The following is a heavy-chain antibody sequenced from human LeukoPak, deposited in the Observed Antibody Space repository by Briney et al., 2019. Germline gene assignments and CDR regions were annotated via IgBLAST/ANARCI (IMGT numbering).Heavy chain of an antibody. D-gene: IGHD6-6*01. CDR1: GYTFTGYY. V-gene: IGHV1-2*02. Sequence: ASVKVSCKASGYTFTGYYMHWVRRAPGQGLEWMGWINPNSGGTNYAQKFQGRVTMTRDTSISTAYMELSRLRSDDTAVYYCARGRFCCSSSPRVLVYWGQGTLVTVSS. J-gene: IGHJ4*02. CDR2: INPNSGGT. CDR3: ARGRFCCSSSPRVLVY.